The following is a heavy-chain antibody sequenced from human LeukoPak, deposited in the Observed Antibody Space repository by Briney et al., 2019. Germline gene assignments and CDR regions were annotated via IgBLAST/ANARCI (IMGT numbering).Heavy chain of an antibody. CDR3: ARAGYYDSSGYFGSFDY. CDR2: ISSSSSYI. D-gene: IGHD3-22*01. V-gene: IGHV3-21*01. Sequence: NPGGSLRLSCAASGFTFSSYSMNWVRQAPGKGLEWVSSISSSSSYIYYADSVKGRFTISRDNAKNSLYLQMNSLRAEDTAVYYCARAGYYDSSGYFGSFDYWGQGTLVTVSS. CDR1: GFTFSSYS. J-gene: IGHJ4*02.